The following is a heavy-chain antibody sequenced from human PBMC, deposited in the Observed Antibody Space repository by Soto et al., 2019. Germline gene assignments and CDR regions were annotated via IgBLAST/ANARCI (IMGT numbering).Heavy chain of an antibody. D-gene: IGHD5-12*01. V-gene: IGHV5-51*01. CDR3: VRLAYSGYPSPPPDYYYGMDV. Sequence: GESLKISCKGSGYTFTSYWIGWVRQMPGEGLEWMGVIYPSDSDIRYSPSFQGKVTISADKSITTAYLQWSSLKAADTAMYYCVRLAYSGYPSPPPDYYYGMDVWGQGTTVTVSS. CDR2: IYPSDSDI. CDR1: GYTFTSYW. J-gene: IGHJ6*02.